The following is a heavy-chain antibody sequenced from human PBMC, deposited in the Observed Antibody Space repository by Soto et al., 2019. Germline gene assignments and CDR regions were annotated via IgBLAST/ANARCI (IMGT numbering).Heavy chain of an antibody. CDR3: AKEERTFGEGY. CDR1: GFTFSAYV. V-gene: IGHV3-23*01. CDR2: ISGSGDVT. Sequence: EAQLLESGGDSAQPGGSLRLSCAASGFTFSAYVLNWVRQAPGKGLEWVSGISGSGDVTYYADSVRGRFTISRDNSKNTLELQMNSLRAEDTAIYYCAKEERTFGEGYWGRGTLVTVSS. J-gene: IGHJ4*02. D-gene: IGHD3-3*01.